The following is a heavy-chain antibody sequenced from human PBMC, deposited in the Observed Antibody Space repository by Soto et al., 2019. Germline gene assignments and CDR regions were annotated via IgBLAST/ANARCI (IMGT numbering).Heavy chain of an antibody. V-gene: IGHV1-58*01. CDR2: IVVGSGNT. CDR3: AAFPDCSSTSCPYYFDY. J-gene: IGHJ4*02. CDR1: GFTFTSSA. Sequence: GASVKVSCKASGFTFTSSAVQWVRQARGQRLEWIGWIVVGSGNTNYAQKFQERVTITRDMSTSTAYMELSSLRSEDTAVYYCAAFPDCSSTSCPYYFDYWGQGTLVTVSS. D-gene: IGHD2-2*01.